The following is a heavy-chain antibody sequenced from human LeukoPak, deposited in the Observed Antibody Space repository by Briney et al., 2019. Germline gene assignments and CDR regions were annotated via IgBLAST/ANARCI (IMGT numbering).Heavy chain of an antibody. D-gene: IGHD1-26*01. CDR2: ISWNSGSI. CDR3: AKGGRYPNWYFDL. Sequence: GGSLRLSCAASGFTFDDYAMHWVRQAPGKGLEWVSGISWNSGSIGYADSMKGRFTISRDNAKNSLYLQMNSLRAEDTALYYCAKGGRYPNWYFDLWGRGTLVTVSS. V-gene: IGHV3-9*01. CDR1: GFTFDDYA. J-gene: IGHJ2*01.